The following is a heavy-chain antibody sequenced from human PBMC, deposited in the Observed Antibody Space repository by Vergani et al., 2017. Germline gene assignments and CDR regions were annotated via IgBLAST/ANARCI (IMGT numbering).Heavy chain of an antibody. CDR1: GGSISSYY. CDR3: ARDVESPVGATRRWFDP. Sequence: QVQLQESGPGLVKPSETLSLTCTVSGGSISSYYWSWIRQPPGKGLEWVSYISSSSSYTNYADSVKGRFTISRDNAKNSLYLQMNSLRAEDTAVYYCARDVESPVGATRRWFDPWGQGTLVTVSS. J-gene: IGHJ5*02. V-gene: IGHV3-11*06. CDR2: ISSSSSYT. D-gene: IGHD1-26*01.